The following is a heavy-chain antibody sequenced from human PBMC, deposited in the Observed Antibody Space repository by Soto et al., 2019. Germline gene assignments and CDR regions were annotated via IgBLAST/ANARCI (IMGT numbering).Heavy chain of an antibody. J-gene: IGHJ4*02. CDR1: GYTFDPYG. D-gene: IGHD3-10*01. Sequence: QVQLVQSGAEVKKPGASVRVSCKASGYTFDPYGLNWVRQAPGQGLEWMGWISTHTGNTDYPQRFQGRVTMTTDKSTSTAFLDLRSLTSDATAVYYCVRDVSVSSGSFGGYWGQGTLVSVSS. CDR2: ISTHTGNT. V-gene: IGHV1-18*01. CDR3: VRDVSVSSGSFGGY.